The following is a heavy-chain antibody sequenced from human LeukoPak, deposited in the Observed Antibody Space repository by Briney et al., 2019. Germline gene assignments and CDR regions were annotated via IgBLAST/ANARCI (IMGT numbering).Heavy chain of an antibody. CDR1: GGTFSSYA. Sequence: SMKVSCKASGGTFSSYAISWVRQAPGQGLEWMGGIIPIFGTANYAQKFQGRVTITTDESTSTAYMELSSLRSEDTAVYYCARGPYDSSGCYYEYWGQGTLVTVSS. V-gene: IGHV1-69*05. CDR2: IIPIFGTA. J-gene: IGHJ4*02. D-gene: IGHD3-22*01. CDR3: ARGPYDSSGCYYEY.